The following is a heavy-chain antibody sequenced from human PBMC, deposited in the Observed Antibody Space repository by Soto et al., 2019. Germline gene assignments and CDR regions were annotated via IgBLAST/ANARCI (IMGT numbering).Heavy chain of an antibody. CDR3: VRTIAVAGPDAFDM. V-gene: IGHV3-49*03. D-gene: IGHD6-19*01. J-gene: IGHJ3*02. CDR1: GFTFGDNA. CDR2: MRSKTYGGTT. Sequence: GGSLRLSCTASGFTFGDNAVSWFRQAPGKGLEWVAIMRSKTYGGTTEYAASVKGRFTISIDDSKTIAYLQMNSLRVEDTAVYYCVRTIAVAGPDAFDMWGQGTMVTVSS.